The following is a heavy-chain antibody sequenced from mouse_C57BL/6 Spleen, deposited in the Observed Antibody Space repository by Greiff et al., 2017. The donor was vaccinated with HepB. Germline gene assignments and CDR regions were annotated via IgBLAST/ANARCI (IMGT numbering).Heavy chain of an antibody. CDR2: IRNKANNHAT. D-gene: IGHD1-1*01. CDR3: TGITTVVATPNYYAMDY. J-gene: IGHJ4*01. Sequence: EVQGVESGGGLVQPGGSMKLSCAASGFTFSDAWMDWVRQSPEKGLEWVAEIRNKANNHATYYAESVKGRFTISRDDSKSSVYLQMNSVRAEDTGIYYCTGITTVVATPNYYAMDYWGQGTSVTVAS. V-gene: IGHV6-6*01. CDR1: GFTFSDAW.